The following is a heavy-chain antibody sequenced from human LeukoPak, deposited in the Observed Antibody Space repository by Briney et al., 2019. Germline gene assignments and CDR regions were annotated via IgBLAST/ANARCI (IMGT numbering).Heavy chain of an antibody. D-gene: IGHD3-10*01. CDR3: ARHFLYASGGVPFDP. CDR2: MYYSGST. Sequence: PSETLSLTCTVSGGSISSYYWSWIRQPPGKGLEWIGYMYYSGSTNYNPSLKSRVTISVDTSKNQFSLKLRSVTAADTAVYYCARHFLYASGGVPFDPWGQGTLVTVSS. CDR1: GGSISSYY. J-gene: IGHJ5*02. V-gene: IGHV4-59*01.